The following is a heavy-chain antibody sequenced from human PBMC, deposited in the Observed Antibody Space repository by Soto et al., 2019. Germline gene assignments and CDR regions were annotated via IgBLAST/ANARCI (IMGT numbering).Heavy chain of an antibody. D-gene: IGHD3-22*01. CDR2: IIPIFGTA. V-gene: IGHV1-69*01. CDR1: GGTFSSYA. Sequence: QVQLVQSGAEVKKPGSSVKVSCKASGGTFSSYAISWVRQAPGQGLEWMGGIIPIFGTANYAQKFQGRVTTTADESTSTAYMELSSLRSEDTAVYYCARSRVTYYYDRSAFDIWGQGKRLTVPS. J-gene: IGHJ3*02. CDR3: ARSRVTYYYDRSAFDI.